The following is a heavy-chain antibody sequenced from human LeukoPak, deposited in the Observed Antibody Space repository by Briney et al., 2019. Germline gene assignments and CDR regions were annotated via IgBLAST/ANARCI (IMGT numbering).Heavy chain of an antibody. Sequence: GGSLRLSCAASGFTFSSYWMSWVRQAPGKGLEWVANIKQHGSEKYYVDSVKGRFTISRDNAKNSLYLQMNSLRAEDTAVYYCARDFTYCGGDCYSGWPMGFWGQGTLVTVSS. D-gene: IGHD2-21*01. CDR2: IKQHGSEK. V-gene: IGHV3-7*03. CDR1: GFTFSSYW. CDR3: ARDFTYCGGDCYSGWPMGF. J-gene: IGHJ4*02.